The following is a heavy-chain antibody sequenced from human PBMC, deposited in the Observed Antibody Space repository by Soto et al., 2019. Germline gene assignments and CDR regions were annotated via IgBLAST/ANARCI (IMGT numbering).Heavy chain of an antibody. CDR1: GFTFSDYY. CDR2: ISSSGSTI. J-gene: IGHJ4*02. V-gene: IGHV3-11*01. Sequence: GGSLRLSCAASGFTFSDYYMSWIRQAPGKGLEWVSYISSSGSTIYYADSVKGRFTISRDNAKNSLYLQMNSLRAEDTALYSCARAPDSSGYYFDYWGQGTLVTVSS. D-gene: IGHD3-22*01. CDR3: ARAPDSSGYYFDY.